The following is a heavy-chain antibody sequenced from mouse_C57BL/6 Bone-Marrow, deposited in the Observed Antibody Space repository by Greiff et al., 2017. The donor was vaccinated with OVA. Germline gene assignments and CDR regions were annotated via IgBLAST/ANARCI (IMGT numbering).Heavy chain of an antibody. D-gene: IGHD2-1*01. CDR2: IDPSDSYT. J-gene: IGHJ2*01. CDR1: GYTFTSYW. Sequence: VQLQQPGAELVMPGASVKLSCKASGYTFTSYWMHWVKQRPGQGLEWIGEIDPSDSYTNYNQKFKGKSTLTVDKSSSTAYMQLSSLTSEDSAVYYCARGNGNYVDYFDYWGQGTTLTGSS. CDR3: ARGNGNYVDYFDY. V-gene: IGHV1-69*01.